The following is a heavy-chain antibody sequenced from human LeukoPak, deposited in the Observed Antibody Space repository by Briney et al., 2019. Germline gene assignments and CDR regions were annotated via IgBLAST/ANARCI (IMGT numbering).Heavy chain of an antibody. CDR3: ASGDNYDYGDSDAFDI. Sequence: ASVKVSCKASGYTFTTYNINWVRQAPGQGLEWMGIINPSGGSTSYAQKFQGRVTMTRDMSTSTVYMELSSLRSEDTAVYYCASGDNYDYGDSDAFDIWGQGTMVTVSS. V-gene: IGHV1-46*01. J-gene: IGHJ3*02. CDR1: GYTFTTYN. D-gene: IGHD4-17*01. CDR2: INPSGGST.